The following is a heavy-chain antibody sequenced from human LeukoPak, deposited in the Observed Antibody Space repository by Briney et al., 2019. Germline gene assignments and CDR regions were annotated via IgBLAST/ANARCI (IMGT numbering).Heavy chain of an antibody. CDR2: INPSGGST. J-gene: IGHJ4*02. Sequence: ASVKVSCKASGYTFTSYYMHWVRQAPGQGLEWMGIINPSGGSTSYAQKFQSRVTMTRDTSTSTVYMELSSLRSEDTAVYFCVRASLLRGLVGYYFDSWGQGTPVTVFS. V-gene: IGHV1-46*01. CDR1: GYTFTSYY. D-gene: IGHD3-16*02. CDR3: VRASLLRGLVGYYFDS.